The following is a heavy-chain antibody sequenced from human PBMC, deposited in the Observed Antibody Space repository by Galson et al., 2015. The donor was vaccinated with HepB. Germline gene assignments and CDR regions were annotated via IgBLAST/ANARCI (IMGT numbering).Heavy chain of an antibody. D-gene: IGHD6-19*01. V-gene: IGHV1-24*01. Sequence: SVKVSCKVSGYTLTELSIHWVRQAPGKGLEWMGGFDPEDGEMVYAQKFKGRVTMTEDTSTVIAHLQLSSLSSEDTAVYFCATAWNIAVAGAIDHWRQGTLVTVSS. J-gene: IGHJ4*02. CDR2: FDPEDGEM. CDR3: ATAWNIAVAGAIDH. CDR1: GYTLTELS.